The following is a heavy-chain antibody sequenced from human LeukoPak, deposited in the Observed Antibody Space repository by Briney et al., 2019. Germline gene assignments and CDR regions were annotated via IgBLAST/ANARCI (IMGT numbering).Heavy chain of an antibody. V-gene: IGHV3-30*04. CDR1: GFTFSSYA. CDR2: ISSDGSLK. J-gene: IGHJ4*02. Sequence: PGGSLRLSCAASGFTFSSYAMHWVRQAPGKGLEWVAVISSDGSLKYYADSLKGLFTISRDNSKNTLYLQVNSLRAEDTAAYYCTYDSRGYSFDYWGQGTLVIVSS. CDR3: TYDSRGYSFDY. D-gene: IGHD3-22*01.